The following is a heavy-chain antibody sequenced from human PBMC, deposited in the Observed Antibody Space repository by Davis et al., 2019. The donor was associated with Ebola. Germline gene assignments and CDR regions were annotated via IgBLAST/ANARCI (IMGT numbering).Heavy chain of an antibody. V-gene: IGHV3-11*04. CDR2: ISSSSSSI. CDR1: GFTFSDYY. Sequence: PGGSLRLSCAASGFTFSDYYMSWIRQAPGKGLEWVSYISSSSSSIYYADSVKGRFTISRDNAKNSLCLQMDSLRDEDTAMYYCARGYSYGNYYYYGLDVWGQGTTVTVSS. CDR3: ARGYSYGNYYYYGLDV. J-gene: IGHJ6*02. D-gene: IGHD5-18*01.